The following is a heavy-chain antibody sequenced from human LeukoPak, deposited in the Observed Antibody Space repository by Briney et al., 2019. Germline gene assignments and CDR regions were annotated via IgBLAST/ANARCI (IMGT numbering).Heavy chain of an antibody. CDR2: TKYDESEK. J-gene: IGHJ6*03. CDR1: GFTFSNYW. V-gene: IGHV3-7*01. D-gene: IGHD5-24*01. Sequence: GGSLRLSCAASGFTFSNYWMTWVRQAPGKGLEWVANTKYDESEKYHVDSVKGRFTIYRDNAKNSLYLEMTALRAEDTAVYYCARDAARWGRYYYMDIWGKGTTVTVSS. CDR3: ARDAARWGRYYYMDI.